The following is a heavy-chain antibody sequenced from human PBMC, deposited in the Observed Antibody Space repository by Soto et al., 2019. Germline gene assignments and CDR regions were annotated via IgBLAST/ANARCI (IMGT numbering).Heavy chain of an antibody. Sequence: EVQLLESGGGLVQPGGSLRLSCAASGFTFSSYAMSWVRQAPGKGLEWVSAISGSGGSTYYADSVKGRFTISRDNSKHTLYLQMNSLRAEDTAVYYCAKASAVAGTFFDYWGQVTLVTVSS. D-gene: IGHD6-19*01. CDR3: AKASAVAGTFFDY. CDR1: GFTFSSYA. CDR2: ISGSGGST. V-gene: IGHV3-23*01. J-gene: IGHJ4*02.